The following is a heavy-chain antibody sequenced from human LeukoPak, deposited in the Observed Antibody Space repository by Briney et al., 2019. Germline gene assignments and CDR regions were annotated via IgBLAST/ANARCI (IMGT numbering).Heavy chain of an antibody. J-gene: IGHJ4*02. D-gene: IGHD6-19*01. Sequence: GGSLRLSCAASGFTFSSYATTWVRQAPGKGLEWVSSISGSGYGTYYADSMKGRFTISRDNSKNTVYLEMNSLRADDTAIYFCAKESGYSSAWLNYWGQGTLVTVSS. CDR1: GFTFSSYA. CDR3: AKESGYSSAWLNY. V-gene: IGHV3-23*01. CDR2: ISGSGYGT.